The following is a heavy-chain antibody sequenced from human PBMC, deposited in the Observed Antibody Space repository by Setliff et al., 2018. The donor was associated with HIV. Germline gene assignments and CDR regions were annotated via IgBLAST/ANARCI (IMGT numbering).Heavy chain of an antibody. D-gene: IGHD6-13*01. CDR2: IYWDDDK. V-gene: IGHV2-5*02. Sequence: SGPTLVNPTQTLTLTCTFSGFSLNTDEVGVGWIRQPPGKALEWLALIYWDDDKRYNPSLRSRLTINKDTSRDQVVLTMTNMDPVDTATYYCAHAHPYSSSWYWGFFFDYWGQGTLVTVSS. J-gene: IGHJ4*02. CDR1: GFSLNTDEVG. CDR3: AHAHPYSSSWYWGFFFDY.